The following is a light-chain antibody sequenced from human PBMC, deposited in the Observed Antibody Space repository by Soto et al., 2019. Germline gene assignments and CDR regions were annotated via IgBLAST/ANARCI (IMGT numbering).Light chain of an antibody. J-gene: IGLJ2*01. CDR2: DVS. V-gene: IGLV2-14*01. CDR3: SSYTSSSTVVV. CDR1: SSDGVGYNY. Sequence: QSALTPPASVSGSPGQSLTISCTGTSSDGVGYNYVSWYQQHPGKAPKLMIYDVSNRPSGVSNRFSGSMSGNTASLTISGLQAEDDADYYCSSYTSSSTVVVFGGGTKLTVL.